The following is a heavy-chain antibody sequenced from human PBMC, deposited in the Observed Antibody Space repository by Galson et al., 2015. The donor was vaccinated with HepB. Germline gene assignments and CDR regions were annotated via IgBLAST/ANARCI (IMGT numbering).Heavy chain of an antibody. CDR3: ARGSVVGNKRRFDP. Sequence: SLRLSCAASGFTFGDYAMNWVRQAPGKGLEWVSGISDIGAAIYYADSVRGRFTISRDNSKNTLYLQMKSLRAEDTAVYYCARGSVVGNKRRFDPWGQGSLVIVSS. V-gene: IGHV3-23*01. D-gene: IGHD2-15*01. CDR1: GFTFGDYA. CDR2: ISDIGAAI. J-gene: IGHJ5*02.